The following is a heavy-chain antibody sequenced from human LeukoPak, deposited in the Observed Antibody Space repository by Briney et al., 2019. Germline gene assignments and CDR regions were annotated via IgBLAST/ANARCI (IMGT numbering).Heavy chain of an antibody. V-gene: IGHV4-34*01. CDR3: ARGNYYYDSSGHQNYFDY. D-gene: IGHD3-22*01. CDR1: GGSFSGYC. CDR2: INHYGST. J-gene: IGHJ4*02. Sequence: KTSETLSLTCAVYGGSFSGYCWSWIRQPPGKGLEWIGKINHYGSTNHNPSLKSRVTISVDTSKNQFSLKLSSVTAADTAVYYCARGNYYYDSSGHQNYFDYWGQGTLVTVSS.